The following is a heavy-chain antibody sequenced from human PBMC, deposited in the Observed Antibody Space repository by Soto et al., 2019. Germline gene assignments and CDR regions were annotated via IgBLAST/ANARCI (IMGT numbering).Heavy chain of an antibody. CDR1: GGSFSGYY. D-gene: IGHD3-22*01. CDR2: INHSGST. CDR3: ARDPGYYDSSGYK. Sequence: SETLSLTCAVYGGSFSGYYWTWIRQPPGTGLEWIGEINHSGSTNYNPSLKSRVTISVDTSKNQFSLKLTSVTAADTAVYYCARDPGYYDSSGYKWGQGTLVTVS. V-gene: IGHV4-34*01. J-gene: IGHJ4*02.